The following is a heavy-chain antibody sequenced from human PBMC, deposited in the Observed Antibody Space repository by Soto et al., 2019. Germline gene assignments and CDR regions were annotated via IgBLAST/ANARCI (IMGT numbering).Heavy chain of an antibody. CDR2: IWYDGSNK. Sequence: QVQLVESGGGVVQPGRSLRLSCAASGFTFSSYGMHWLRQAPGNGLERVAVIWYDGSNKYYADSVKCRFTIYGDNSKNPLYLQMHSLRAEDTAVYSCARGEWFGELSWYFDYWSQGTLVTVSS. D-gene: IGHD3-10*01. J-gene: IGHJ4*02. CDR3: ARGEWFGELSWYFDY. V-gene: IGHV3-33*01. CDR1: GFTFSSYG.